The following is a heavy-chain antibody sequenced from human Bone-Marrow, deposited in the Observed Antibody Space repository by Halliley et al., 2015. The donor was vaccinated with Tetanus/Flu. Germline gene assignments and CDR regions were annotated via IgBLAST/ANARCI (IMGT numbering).Heavy chain of an antibody. J-gene: IGHJ4*02. Sequence: VAVISSDADNKYYADSMKGRFIIFRDNSKNTLYLQMNTLRGDDTAVYYCARGPLSLENYFDYWGQGTLVTVSS. CDR2: ISSDADNK. D-gene: IGHD1-1*01. CDR3: ARGPLSLENYFDY. V-gene: IGHV3-30-3*01.